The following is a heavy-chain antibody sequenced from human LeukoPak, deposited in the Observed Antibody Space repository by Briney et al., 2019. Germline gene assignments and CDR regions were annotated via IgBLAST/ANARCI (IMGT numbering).Heavy chain of an antibody. CDR3: ARDLNWETY. D-gene: IGHD7-27*01. Sequence: GGSLRLSCAASGFTFSSYWMTWVRQAPGKGLGWVANIKPDGSEKYYVDSVKGRFTISRDNAKNSLSLQMNSLRAEDTAVYYCARDLNWETYWGQGTLVTVSS. CDR1: GFTFSSYW. V-gene: IGHV3-7*01. J-gene: IGHJ4*02. CDR2: IKPDGSEK.